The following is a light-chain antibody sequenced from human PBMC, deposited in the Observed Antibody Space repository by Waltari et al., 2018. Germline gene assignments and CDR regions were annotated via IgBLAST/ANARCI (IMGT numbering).Light chain of an antibody. CDR1: RGSSNW. CDR3: QQANSFPPT. V-gene: IGKV1-12*01. Sequence: DLQMTQSSTPVAAFVRDRVTITCRASRGSSNWLAWYQQKSGQAPKPLIDAASNLQSRVPSRFSGSGAATDFTLTINSLQPEDFATYYCQQANSFPPTFGQGTKVEIK. CDR2: AAS. J-gene: IGKJ2*01.